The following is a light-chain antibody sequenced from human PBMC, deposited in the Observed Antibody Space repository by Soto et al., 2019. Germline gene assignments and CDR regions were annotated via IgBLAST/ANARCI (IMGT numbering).Light chain of an antibody. Sequence: EIVLTQSPATLSLSPGERATLSCRASQSVSSYLAWYQQKPGQAPRLLIYDASNRATGIPARFSGSGSGTDFTLTICSLEPEDFAVYYCQQRSNWPLTFGAGTKVDIK. CDR2: DAS. J-gene: IGKJ4*01. CDR1: QSVSSY. CDR3: QQRSNWPLT. V-gene: IGKV3-11*01.